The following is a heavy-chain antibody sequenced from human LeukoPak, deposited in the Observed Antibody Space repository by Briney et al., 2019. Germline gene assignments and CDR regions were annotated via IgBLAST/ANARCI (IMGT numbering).Heavy chain of an antibody. CDR2: ISAYNGDT. CDR3: TRGRRYWFDY. J-gene: IGHJ4*02. CDR1: GYSFSSYG. V-gene: IGHV1-18*01. Sequence: ASVKVSCKASGYSFSSYGIHWVRQAPGQGLEWVGWISAYNGDTNNTQKFQGRVTMTTDKFTSTAYMELRSLRSDDTAVYYCTRGRRYWFDYWGQGTPVTVSS. D-gene: IGHD2-8*02.